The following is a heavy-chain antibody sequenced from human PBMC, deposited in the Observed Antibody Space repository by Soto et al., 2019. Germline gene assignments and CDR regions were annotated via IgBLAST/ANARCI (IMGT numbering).Heavy chain of an antibody. CDR3: ARAVAVAADFDY. Sequence: ASVKVSCKASGYTFTSYAMHWVRQAPGQRLEWMGWINAGNGNTKYSQKFQGRVTITRDTSASTAYMELSSLRSEDTAVYYCARAVAVAADFDYWGQGTLVTVSS. CDR1: GYTFTSYA. V-gene: IGHV1-3*01. D-gene: IGHD6-19*01. J-gene: IGHJ4*02. CDR2: INAGNGNT.